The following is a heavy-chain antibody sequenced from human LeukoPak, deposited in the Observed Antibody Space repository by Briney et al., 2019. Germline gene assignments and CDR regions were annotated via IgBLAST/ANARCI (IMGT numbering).Heavy chain of an antibody. J-gene: IGHJ5*02. CDR3: AKTRYNWNYWFDP. V-gene: IGHV3-23*01. D-gene: IGHD1-7*01. CDR1: GFTFSSYA. Sequence: PGGSPRLSCAASGFTFSSYAMTWVRQAPGKGLEWVSAISGSGGSTYYADSVKGGFTISRDNSKNTLYVQMNSLRAEDTAVYYCAKTRYNWNYWFDPWGQGTLVTVSS. CDR2: ISGSGGST.